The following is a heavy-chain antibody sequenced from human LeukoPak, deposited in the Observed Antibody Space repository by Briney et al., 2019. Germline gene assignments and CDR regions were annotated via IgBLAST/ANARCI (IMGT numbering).Heavy chain of an antibody. CDR2: IYYSGST. V-gene: IGHV4-59*01. CDR3: ASLDYGGNSDAFDI. D-gene: IGHD4-23*01. Sequence: SETLSLTCTVSGGSISSYYWSWIRQPPGKGLEWIGYIYYSGSTDYNPSLKSRVTISVDTSKNQFSLTLSSVTAADTAVYYCASLDYGGNSDAFDIWGRGTMVTVSS. J-gene: IGHJ3*02. CDR1: GGSISSYY.